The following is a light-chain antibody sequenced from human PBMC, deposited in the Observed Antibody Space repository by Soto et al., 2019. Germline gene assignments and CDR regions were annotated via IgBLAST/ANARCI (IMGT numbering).Light chain of an antibody. CDR2: WAS. V-gene: IGKV4-1*01. CDR3: QQYYNTPLT. J-gene: IGKJ4*01. Sequence: DIVMTQSPDSLAVSLGERATIICKSSQSVLYSSNNKNYLAWYQQKPGQPPKLLIYWASTRESGVPDRFTGSGSGTDFTLTISSLQTEDVAVYYCQQYYNTPLTFGGGTKVEIK. CDR1: QSVLYSSNNKNY.